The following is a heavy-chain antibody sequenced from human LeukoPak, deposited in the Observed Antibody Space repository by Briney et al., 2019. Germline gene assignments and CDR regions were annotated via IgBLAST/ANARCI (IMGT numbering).Heavy chain of an antibody. Sequence: SETLSLTCTVSGGSISSYYWSWIRQPPGKGLEWIGYIYYSGSTNYNPSLKSRVTISVDTSKNQFSLNLSSVTAADTAVYYCARRSVGATGRSGFDPWGQGTLVTVSS. CDR3: ARRSVGATGRSGFDP. V-gene: IGHV4-59*08. J-gene: IGHJ5*02. CDR1: GGSISSYY. D-gene: IGHD1-26*01. CDR2: IYYSGST.